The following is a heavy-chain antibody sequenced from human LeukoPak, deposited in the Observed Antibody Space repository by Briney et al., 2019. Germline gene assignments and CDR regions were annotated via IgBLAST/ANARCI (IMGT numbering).Heavy chain of an antibody. V-gene: IGHV3-23*01. CDR1: GFTFGSYG. Sequence: GGSLRLSCAASGFTFGSYGMSWVRQAPGKGLEWVSAISGSGGSTYYADSVKGRFTISRDNSKNTLYLQMNSLRAEDTAVYYCARDSGPDDAFDIWGQGTMVTVSS. CDR2: ISGSGGST. CDR3: ARDSGPDDAFDI. J-gene: IGHJ3*02.